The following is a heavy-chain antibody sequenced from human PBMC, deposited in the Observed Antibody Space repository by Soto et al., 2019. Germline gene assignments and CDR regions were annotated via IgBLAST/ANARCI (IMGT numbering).Heavy chain of an antibody. CDR1: GVTVSTSW. D-gene: IGHD6-25*01. Sequence: GGSLRLSCAASGVTVSTSWMHWVRQAVGKGLVWVSLINNDGSRTVYADSVRGRFTISRDSAKNTLYLQMNSLRADDTAVYYCARGKAGSFDYWGQGTLVTVSS. J-gene: IGHJ4*02. V-gene: IGHV3-74*01. CDR2: INNDGSRT. CDR3: ARGKAGSFDY.